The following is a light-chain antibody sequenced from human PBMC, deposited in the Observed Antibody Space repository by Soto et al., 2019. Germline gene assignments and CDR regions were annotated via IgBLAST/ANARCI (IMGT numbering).Light chain of an antibody. V-gene: IGLV2-11*01. CDR2: DVD. CDR1: SSDVGAYDY. CDR3: CSFAGQDTLGI. J-gene: IGLJ2*01. Sequence: QSALTEPRSVSGSPGQSVTISCAGTSSDVGAYDYVSWYQQYPGKAPKFIIYDVDKRPSGVPDRFSGSKSGNTASLTISGLQAADEADYYCCSFAGQDTLGIFGGGTRLTVL.